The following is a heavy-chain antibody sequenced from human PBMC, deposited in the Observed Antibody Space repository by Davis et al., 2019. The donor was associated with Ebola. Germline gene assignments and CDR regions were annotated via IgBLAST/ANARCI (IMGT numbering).Heavy chain of an antibody. CDR3: AKDFARTPFDY. Sequence: GESLKISCAASEFTFSGYAMSWVRQAPGKGLEWVSAISGSGGSTYYADSVKGRFTISRDNSKNTLYLQMNSLRAEDTAVYYCAKDFARTPFDYWGQGTLVTVSS. J-gene: IGHJ4*02. V-gene: IGHV3-23*01. CDR1: EFTFSGYA. CDR2: ISGSGGST.